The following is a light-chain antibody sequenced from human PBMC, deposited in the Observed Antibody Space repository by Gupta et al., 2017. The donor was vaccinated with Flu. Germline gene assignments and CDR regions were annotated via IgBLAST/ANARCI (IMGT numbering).Light chain of an antibody. CDR2: GAS. CDR3: QQAGSFPRT. Sequence: DIQMTQSPSAVSASVGDRVTITCRASDYIDNWLAWYQQKPGKAPKLLIYGASRLRGEVPSRFSGSGSGTEFTLTISSLQSEDFATYYCQQAGSFPRTFGQGTKVDIK. CDR1: DYIDNW. V-gene: IGKV1-12*01. J-gene: IGKJ1*01.